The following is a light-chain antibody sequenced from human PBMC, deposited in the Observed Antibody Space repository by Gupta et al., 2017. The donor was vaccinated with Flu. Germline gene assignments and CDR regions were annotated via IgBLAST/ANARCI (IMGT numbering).Light chain of an antibody. CDR2: LAS. Sequence: PVEASVISCVTSTCRLKHNVNNCLAWYLQKPGKSPQLLIYLASSLESGVPYRFSGSGSGTEFTLTISSVQPEDSAVYYCKQGNSSPLTFGQGTKVEIK. V-gene: IGKV2-28*01. CDR1: TCRLKHNVNNC. CDR3: KQGNSSPLT. J-gene: IGKJ2*01.